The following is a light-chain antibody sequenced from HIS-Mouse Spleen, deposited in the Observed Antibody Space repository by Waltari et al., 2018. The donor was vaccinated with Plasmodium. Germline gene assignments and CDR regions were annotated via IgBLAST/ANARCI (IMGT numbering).Light chain of an antibody. CDR1: QSISSY. J-gene: IGKJ4*01. CDR2: AAS. V-gene: IGKV1-39*01. Sequence: DIQMTQSPSSLSASVGDRVTITCRASQSISSYLNWYQQKPGKAPKLLIYAASSLQSGVPSRFSGMGSGTDFTLTISSLQPEDFATYYCQQSYSTPPTFGGGTKVEIK. CDR3: QQSYSTPPT.